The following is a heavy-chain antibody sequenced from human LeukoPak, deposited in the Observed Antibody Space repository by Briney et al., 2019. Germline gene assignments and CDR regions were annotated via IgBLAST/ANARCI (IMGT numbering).Heavy chain of an antibody. CDR2: ISGSSSYI. CDR1: GFTFSSYS. Sequence: GGSLRLSCAASGFTFSSYSMNWVRQAPGKGLEWVSSISGSSSYIYYADSVKGRFTISRDNAKNSLYLQMNRLRAEDTAVYYCARERKAVAGTWAFDIWGEGTMVTVSS. D-gene: IGHD6-13*01. CDR3: ARERKAVAGTWAFDI. V-gene: IGHV3-21*01. J-gene: IGHJ3*02.